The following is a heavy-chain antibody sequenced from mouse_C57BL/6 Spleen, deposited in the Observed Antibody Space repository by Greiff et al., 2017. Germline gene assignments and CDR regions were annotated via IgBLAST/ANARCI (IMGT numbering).Heavy chain of an antibody. CDR1: GYAFSSYW. J-gene: IGHJ4*01. CDR3: ARRGYYEGYYAMGY. D-gene: IGHD2-3*01. CDR2: IYPGDGDT. V-gene: IGHV1-80*01. Sequence: VKLMESGAELVKPGASVKISCKASGYAFSSYWMNWVKQRPGKGLEWIGQIYPGDGDTNYNGKFKGKATLTADKSSSTAYMQLSSLTSEDSAVYFCARRGYYEGYYAMGYWGQGTSVTVSS.